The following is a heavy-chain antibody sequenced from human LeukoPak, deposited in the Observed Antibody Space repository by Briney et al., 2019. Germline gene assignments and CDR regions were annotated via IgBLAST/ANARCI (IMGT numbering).Heavy chain of an antibody. J-gene: IGHJ3*01. V-gene: IGHV3-7*01. CDR1: GFTFSSYW. D-gene: IGHD3-10*01. Sequence: GGSLRLSCAASGFTFSSYWMSWVRQAPGKGLEWVANIKQDGSEKYYVDSVKGRFTISRDNAKNSLYLQMNSLRAEDTAMYYCARDWLAGVPFDAFDLWGRGTMVIVSS. CDR2: IKQDGSEK. CDR3: ARDWLAGVPFDAFDL.